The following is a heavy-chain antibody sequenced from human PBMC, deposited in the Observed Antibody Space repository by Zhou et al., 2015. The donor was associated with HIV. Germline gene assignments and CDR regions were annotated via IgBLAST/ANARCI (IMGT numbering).Heavy chain of an antibody. CDR3: ARDRVRYCSSTSCRDRAYYGMDV. CDR1: GGTFSSYA. Sequence: QVQLVQSGAEVKKPGSSVKVSCKASGGTFSSYAISWVRQAPGQGLEWMGGIIPIFGTANYAQKFQGRVTITADKSTSTAYMELSSLRSEDTAVYYCARDRVRYCSSTSCRDRAYYGMDVWGQGTTVTVSS. J-gene: IGHJ6*02. V-gene: IGHV1-69*06. CDR2: IIPIFGTA. D-gene: IGHD2-2*01.